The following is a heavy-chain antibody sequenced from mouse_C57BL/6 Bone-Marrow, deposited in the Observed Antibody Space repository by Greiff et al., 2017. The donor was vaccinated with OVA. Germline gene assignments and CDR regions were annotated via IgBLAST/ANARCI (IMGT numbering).Heavy chain of an antibody. Sequence: EVKLLESGGGLVQPGGSLKLSCAASGIDFSRYWMSWVRRAPGKGLEWIGEINPDSSTINYAPSLKDKFIISRDNAKNTLYLQMSKVRSEDTALFYFASPYYYGSLPWFAYWGQGTLVTVSA. J-gene: IGHJ3*01. CDR1: GIDFSRYW. D-gene: IGHD1-1*01. CDR2: INPDSSTI. CDR3: ASPYYYGSLPWFAY. V-gene: IGHV4-1*01.